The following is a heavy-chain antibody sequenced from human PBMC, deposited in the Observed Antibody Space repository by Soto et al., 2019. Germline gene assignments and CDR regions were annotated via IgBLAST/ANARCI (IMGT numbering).Heavy chain of an antibody. J-gene: IGHJ5*02. Sequence: QVQLQESGPGLVKPSGTLSLTCAVSGGSISSSNWWSWVRQPPGKGLEWIGEIYHSGSTNYNPSLKSRVTIIVDKSKHQFSLKLSSVTAADTAVYYCARVLDWLPSSNWFDPWGQGTLVTVSS. CDR1: GGSISSSNW. CDR3: ARVLDWLPSSNWFDP. D-gene: IGHD3-9*01. CDR2: IYHSGST. V-gene: IGHV4-4*02.